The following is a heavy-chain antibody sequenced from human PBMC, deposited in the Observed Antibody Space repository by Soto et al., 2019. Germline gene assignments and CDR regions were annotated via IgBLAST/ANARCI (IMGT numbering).Heavy chain of an antibody. CDR2: IYHSGST. CDR1: GYSISSGYY. CDR3: ARDPISYDFWSGHYGIDV. V-gene: IGHV4-38-2*02. Sequence: SETLSLTCAVSGYSISSGYYWGWIRQPPGKGLEWIGSIYHSGSTYYNPSLKSRVTISVDTSKNQFSLKLSSVTAADTAVYYCARDPISYDFWSGHYGIDVWGQVKTVT. D-gene: IGHD3-3*01. J-gene: IGHJ6*02.